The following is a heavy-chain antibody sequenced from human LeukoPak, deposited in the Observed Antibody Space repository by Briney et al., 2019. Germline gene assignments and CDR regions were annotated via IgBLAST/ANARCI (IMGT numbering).Heavy chain of an antibody. J-gene: IGHJ4*02. V-gene: IGHV3-33*01. CDR3: ARSYCSSTSCYWVFDY. CDR2: IWYDGSNK. Sequence: GGSLRPSCAASGFTFSSYGMHWVRQAPGKGLEWVAVIWYDGSNKYYADSVKGRFTISRDNSKNTLYLQMNSLRAEDTAVYYCARSYCSSTSCYWVFDYWGQGTLVTVSS. D-gene: IGHD2-2*01. CDR1: GFTFSSYG.